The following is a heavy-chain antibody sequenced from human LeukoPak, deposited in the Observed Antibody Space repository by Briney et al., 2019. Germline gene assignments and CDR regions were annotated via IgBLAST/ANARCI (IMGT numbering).Heavy chain of an antibody. J-gene: IGHJ4*02. Sequence: PSETLSHTCTVSGGSISRSSYYWGWIRQPPGKGLEWIGSIYYSGTTYSNPSLKSRVTISVDTSKNQFSLKLRSVTAADTAVYYCARQNDRSHDYWGQGTLVTVSS. D-gene: IGHD1-1*01. CDR3: ARQNDRSHDY. V-gene: IGHV4-39*01. CDR1: GGSISRSSYY. CDR2: IYYSGTT.